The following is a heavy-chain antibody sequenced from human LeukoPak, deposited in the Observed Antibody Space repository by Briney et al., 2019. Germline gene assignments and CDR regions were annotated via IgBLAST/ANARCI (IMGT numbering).Heavy chain of an antibody. CDR1: GGTFSSYA. CDR2: IIPILGVA. D-gene: IGHD5-24*01. J-gene: IGHJ3*02. Sequence: SVKVSCKASGGTFSSYAISWVRQAPGQGLEWMGRIIPILGVANYAQKFQGRVTITADKSTSTAYMELSSLRSEDTAVYYCASYLGWLQGGDDAFDIWGQGTMVTVSS. CDR3: ASYLGWLQGGDDAFDI. V-gene: IGHV1-69*04.